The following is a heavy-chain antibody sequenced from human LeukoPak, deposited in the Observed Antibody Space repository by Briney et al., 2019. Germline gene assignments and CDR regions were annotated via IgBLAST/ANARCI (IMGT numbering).Heavy chain of an antibody. CDR2: IYSGGST. CDR1: GFTVSSNY. D-gene: IGHD6-19*01. Sequence: GGSLRLSCAASGFTVSSNYMSWVRQAPGKGLEWVSAIYSGGSTYYADSAKGRFTISRDNSKNTLYLQMNSLRAEDTAVYYCARDRIAVADYYYYYGMDVWGQGTTVIVSS. V-gene: IGHV3-53*01. CDR3: ARDRIAVADYYYYYGMDV. J-gene: IGHJ6*02.